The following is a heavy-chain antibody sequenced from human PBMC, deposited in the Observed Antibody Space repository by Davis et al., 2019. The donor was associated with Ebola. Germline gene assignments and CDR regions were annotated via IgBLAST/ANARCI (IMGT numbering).Heavy chain of an antibody. CDR3: ATSRGPYYYYGMDV. V-gene: IGHV3-30*03. J-gene: IGHJ6*02. CDR1: GFTFSSYG. Sequence: GGSLRLSCAASGFTFSSYGMHWVRQAPGKGLEWVAVISYDGSNKYYADSVKGRFTISRDNSKNTLYLQMNSLRAEDTAVYYCATSRGPYYYYGMDVWGQGTTVTVSS. CDR2: ISYDGSNK.